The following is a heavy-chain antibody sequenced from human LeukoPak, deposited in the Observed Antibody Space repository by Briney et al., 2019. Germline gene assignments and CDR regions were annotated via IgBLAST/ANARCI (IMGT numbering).Heavy chain of an antibody. V-gene: IGHV4-59*01. Sequence: SETLSLTCTVSGGSISSYYWSWIRQPPGKGLEWIGYIYYSGSTNYNPSLKSRVTISVDTSKNQFSLKLSSVTAADTAVYYCARGDLCYYDSSGYYLDYWGQGTLVTVSS. D-gene: IGHD3-22*01. J-gene: IGHJ4*02. CDR3: ARGDLCYYDSSGYYLDY. CDR1: GGSISSYY. CDR2: IYYSGST.